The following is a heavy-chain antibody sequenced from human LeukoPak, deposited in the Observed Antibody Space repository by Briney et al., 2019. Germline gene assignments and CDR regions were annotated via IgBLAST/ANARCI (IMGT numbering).Heavy chain of an antibody. Sequence: SETLSLTCTVSGGSISSYYWSWIRQPPGEGLEWIGYIFYSGSTTYNPSLKSRVTISVDTSKNQFSLKLSSVTAADTAVYYCAGDHGSSWYKYNWFDPWGQGTLVTVSS. D-gene: IGHD6-13*01. J-gene: IGHJ5*02. CDR1: GGSISSYY. CDR3: AGDHGSSWYKYNWFDP. CDR2: IFYSGST. V-gene: IGHV4-59*01.